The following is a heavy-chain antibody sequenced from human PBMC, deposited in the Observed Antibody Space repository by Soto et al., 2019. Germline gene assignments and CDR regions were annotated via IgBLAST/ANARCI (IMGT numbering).Heavy chain of an antibody. J-gene: IGHJ4*02. V-gene: IGHV3-23*01. Sequence: GGSLRLSCAASGFTFSSYAMSWVRQAPGKGLAWVSAISDSGGSTYYADSVKGRFTVSRDNSKNTLYLQMNSLRAEDTAVYYCAKIRDSATDYWGQGALVTVSS. CDR3: AKIRDSATDY. D-gene: IGHD6-25*01. CDR1: GFTFSSYA. CDR2: ISDSGGST.